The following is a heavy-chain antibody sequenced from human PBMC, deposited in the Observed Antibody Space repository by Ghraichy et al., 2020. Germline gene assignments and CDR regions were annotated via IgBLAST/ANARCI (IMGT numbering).Heavy chain of an antibody. CDR3: SREGLDHGSGRSEWFDP. Sequence: GGSLRLSCAASGFTFSTYWMTWVRQAPGKGLEWVSNIKLDVRKGYYVDSVKGRFTISRDNAKNSLYLQMNSLRAEDTAVSYCSREGLDHGSGRSEWFDPWGQGNLVTVSS. V-gene: IGHV3-7*01. CDR2: IKLDVRKG. CDR1: GFTFSTYW. J-gene: IGHJ5*02. D-gene: IGHD3-10*01.